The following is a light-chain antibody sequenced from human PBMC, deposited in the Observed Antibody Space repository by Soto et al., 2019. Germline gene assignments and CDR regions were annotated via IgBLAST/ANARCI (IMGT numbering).Light chain of an antibody. CDR3: QQYDSYWT. J-gene: IGKJ1*01. CDR1: QSISSW. Sequence: DIQMTQSPSTLSASVGDRVTITCRASQSISSWLAWYQQKPGKAPKLLIYKASSLQSGVPSRFSGSGSGTELTLTIISRQPDDFATYYCQQYDSYWTFSQGTKVEIK. V-gene: IGKV1-5*03. CDR2: KAS.